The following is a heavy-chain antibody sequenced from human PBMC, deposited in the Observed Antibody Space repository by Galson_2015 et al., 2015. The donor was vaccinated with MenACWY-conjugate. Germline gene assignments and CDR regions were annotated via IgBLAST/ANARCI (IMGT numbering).Heavy chain of an antibody. D-gene: IGHD2-8*01. J-gene: IGHJ6*02. V-gene: IGHV1-69*01. CDR1: GGTFSSYV. CDR2: IIPKYGAP. Sequence: QSGAEVKKPGESLKISCKASGGTFSSYVFSWVRQAPGQGLEWMGGIIPKYGAPQYAQKFQGRATITADESTTTVYMELSSLRSEDTAMYFCARDPPNGVRMPYYVMDVRGQGTTVTVSS. CDR3: ARDPPNGVRMPYYVMDV.